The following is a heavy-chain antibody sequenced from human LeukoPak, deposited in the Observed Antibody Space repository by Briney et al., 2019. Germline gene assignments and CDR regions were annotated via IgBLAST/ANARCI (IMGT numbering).Heavy chain of an antibody. V-gene: IGHV3-9*01. Sequence: PGGSLRLSCAASGFTFDDYAMHWVRQAPGKGLEWVSGISWNSGSIGYADSVKGRFTISRDNAKNSLYLQMNSLRAEDTALYYCARIAAAGTGYYYYYYMDVWGKGTTVTISS. D-gene: IGHD6-13*01. CDR2: ISWNSGSI. CDR3: ARIAAAGTGYYYYYYMDV. CDR1: GFTFDDYA. J-gene: IGHJ6*03.